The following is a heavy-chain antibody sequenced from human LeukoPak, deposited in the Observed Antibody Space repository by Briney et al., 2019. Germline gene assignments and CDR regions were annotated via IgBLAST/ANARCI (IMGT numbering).Heavy chain of an antibody. CDR3: ATFDWGSSPN. CDR2: VRSKADYYAT. J-gene: IGHJ4*02. D-gene: IGHD3-9*01. CDR1: GFPVRDSS. V-gene: IGHV3-73*01. Sequence: GSLRLSRAASGFPVRDSSLHWVRQASGEGLEWVGRVRSKADYYATAYSASVQGRFTVSRDDSTNTAYLQMNSLKPEATAIYYCATFDWGSSPNWGQGSRVTVSS.